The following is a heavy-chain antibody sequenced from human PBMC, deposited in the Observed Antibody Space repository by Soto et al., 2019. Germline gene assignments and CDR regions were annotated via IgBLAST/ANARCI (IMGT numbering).Heavy chain of an antibody. D-gene: IGHD6-13*01. CDR3: ARGQQLATTAFDY. J-gene: IGHJ4*02. CDR2: IYSGGST. Sequence: GESLKISCAASGFTVSSNYMSWVRQAPGKGLEWVSVIYSGGSTYYADSVKGRFTISRDNSKNTLYLQMNSLRAEDTAVYYCARGQQLATTAFDYWGQGTLVTVSS. CDR1: GFTVSSNY. V-gene: IGHV3-53*01.